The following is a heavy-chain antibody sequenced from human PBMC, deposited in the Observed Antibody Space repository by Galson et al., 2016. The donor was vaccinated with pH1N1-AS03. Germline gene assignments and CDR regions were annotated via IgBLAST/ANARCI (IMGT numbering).Heavy chain of an antibody. Sequence: PALVKPTQTLTLTCSFSGFSLTSPGVCVTWVRQPPGKALEWLATIDSDDDKYYTTSLKTRLTTSKDTSKNQVVLTMTNMDPVDTATYYCARVWGAAAGYFDYWVPGNLVVVSS. D-gene: IGHD6-13*01. V-gene: IGHV2-70*20. CDR3: ARVWGAAAGYFDY. CDR2: IDSDDDK. CDR1: GFSLTSPGVC. J-gene: IGHJ4*02.